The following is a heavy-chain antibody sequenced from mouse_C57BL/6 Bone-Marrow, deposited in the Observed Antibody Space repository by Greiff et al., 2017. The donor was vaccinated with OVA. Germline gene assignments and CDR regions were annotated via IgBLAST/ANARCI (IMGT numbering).Heavy chain of an antibody. V-gene: IGHV1-82*01. D-gene: IGHD1-1*01. CDR1: GYAFSSSW. J-gene: IGHJ2*01. CDR2: IYPGDGDT. Sequence: QVQLQQSGPELVKPGASVKISCKASGYAFSSSWMNWVKQRPGKGLEWIGRIYPGDGDTNYNGKFKGKATLTADKSSSTAYLQLSSLTSEDTAVYYCARDFHYYYGSMGDYWGQGTTLTVSS. CDR3: ARDFHYYYGSMGDY.